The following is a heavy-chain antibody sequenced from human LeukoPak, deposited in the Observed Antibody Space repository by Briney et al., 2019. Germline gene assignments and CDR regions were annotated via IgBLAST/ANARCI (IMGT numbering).Heavy chain of an antibody. CDR2: INPNSGGT. CDR1: GYTFTSYG. Sequence: ASVKVSCKASGYTFTSYGISWVRQAPGQGLEWMGWINPNSGGTNYAQKFQGRVTMTRDTSISTAYMELSRLRSDDTAVYYCARGEDTAMGYWGQGTLVTVSS. V-gene: IGHV1-2*02. CDR3: ARGEDTAMGY. J-gene: IGHJ4*02. D-gene: IGHD5-18*01.